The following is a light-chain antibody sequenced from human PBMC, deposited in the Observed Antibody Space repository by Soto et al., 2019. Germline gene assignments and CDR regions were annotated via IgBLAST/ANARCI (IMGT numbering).Light chain of an antibody. CDR3: CSYAGSYTYV. V-gene: IGLV2-14*01. CDR2: EVT. CDR1: RSDVGAYNY. J-gene: IGLJ1*01. Sequence: QSALTQPASVSGSPGQSIAISCTGTRSDVGAYNYVSWYQQHPGKAPKLMISEVTNRPSGVSDRFSGSKSGNTASLTISGLQAEDEADYYCCSYAGSYTYVFGTGTKLTVL.